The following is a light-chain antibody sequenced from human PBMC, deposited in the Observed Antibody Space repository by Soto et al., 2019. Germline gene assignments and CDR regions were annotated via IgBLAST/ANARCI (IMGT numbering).Light chain of an antibody. V-gene: IGLV3-1*01. J-gene: IGLJ1*01. CDR3: QAWDSSTGV. CDR1: KLGDKY. CDR2: QDS. Sequence: SYELTQPPSVSVSPGQTASITCSGDKLGDKYACWYQQKPGQSPVLVIYQDSKRPSGIPERFSGSNSGNTATLTISGTQAKDEADCYCQAWDSSTGVFGTGTKLTVL.